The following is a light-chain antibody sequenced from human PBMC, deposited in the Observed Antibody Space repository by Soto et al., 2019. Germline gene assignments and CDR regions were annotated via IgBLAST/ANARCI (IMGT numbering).Light chain of an antibody. V-gene: IGKV3-11*01. J-gene: IGKJ2*01. CDR1: QRVSSY. Sequence: EIVLTQSPATLSLSPGERATLSCRASQRVSSYLAWYQQKPGQAPRLLIYDASNRATGIQARFSGSGSETDFTLTISSLEPEDFAVYYCQQRSNWPMYTIGQGTKLEIK. CDR2: DAS. CDR3: QQRSNWPMYT.